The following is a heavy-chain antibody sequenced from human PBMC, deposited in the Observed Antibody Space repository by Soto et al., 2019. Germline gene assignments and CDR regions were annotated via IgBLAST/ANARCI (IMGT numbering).Heavy chain of an antibody. Sequence: QVQLVQSGAEVKKPGASVKVSCKASGYTFGSYGMTWVRQAPGQGLEWMGWISAYNGNTDYAQKFQGRVTLTTDTSTGTAYMELRSLRSDDTAVYYCARDRVVVPGWFDPWGQGTLVTVSS. CDR1: GYTFGSYG. V-gene: IGHV1-18*01. J-gene: IGHJ5*02. CDR3: ARDRVVVPGWFDP. CDR2: ISAYNGNT. D-gene: IGHD3-3*01.